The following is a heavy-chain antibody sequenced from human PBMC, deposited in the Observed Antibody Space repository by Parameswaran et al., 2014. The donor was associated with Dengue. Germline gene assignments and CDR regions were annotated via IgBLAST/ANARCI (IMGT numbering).Heavy chain of an antibody. CDR3: ASGYCSGGSCQGTRGAFDI. D-gene: IGHD2-15*01. V-gene: IGHV3-53*01. J-gene: IGHJ3*02. CDR2: IYSGGST. Sequence: VRQAPGKGLEWVSVIYSGGSTYYADSVKGRFTISRDNSKNTLYLQMNSLRAEDTAVYYCASGYCSGGSCQGTRGAFDIWGQGTMVTVSS.